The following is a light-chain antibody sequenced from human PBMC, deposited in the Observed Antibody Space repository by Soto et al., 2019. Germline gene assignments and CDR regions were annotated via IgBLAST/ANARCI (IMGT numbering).Light chain of an antibody. Sequence: EIILTQSPATLSLSPGERATLSCRASQSVTTFLAWYHQIPGQSPRLLVYDVSKRATGIPARFSGSGSGTDFTLTISSLEPADFAVYYCQQRINWPLTFGGGTKVEIK. CDR2: DVS. J-gene: IGKJ4*01. CDR3: QQRINWPLT. CDR1: QSVTTF. V-gene: IGKV3-11*01.